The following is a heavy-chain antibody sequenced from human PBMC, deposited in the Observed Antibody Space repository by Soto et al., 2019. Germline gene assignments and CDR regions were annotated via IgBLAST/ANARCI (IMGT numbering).Heavy chain of an antibody. J-gene: IGHJ4*02. V-gene: IGHV3-21*01. D-gene: IGHD6-19*01. CDR3: ARRDGTGLYNSGWSPRY. CDR1: GFTFSYYS. CDR2: ISGSSTYI. Sequence: EVQLVESGGGLVKPGESLRVSCAASGFTFSYYSLHWVRQAPGKGLEWVSSISGSSTYIYYADRVKGRFTLSRDNAKNSLYLRMDSLRAEDTAVYYGARRDGTGLYNSGWSPRYWGQGTLVTVSS.